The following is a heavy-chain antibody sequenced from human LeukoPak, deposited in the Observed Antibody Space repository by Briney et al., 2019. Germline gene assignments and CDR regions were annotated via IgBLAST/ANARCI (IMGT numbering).Heavy chain of an antibody. CDR1: GYTFTNYG. Sequence: ASVKVSCKASGYTFTNYGITWVRQAPGQGLEWLGWISAYNGNTSDAQKLKGRVTMTTDTSTSTAYMELRSLRSDDTAVYYCARGGLVYAAGLDYWGQGTLVTVSS. CDR3: ARGGLVYAAGLDY. CDR2: ISAYNGNT. V-gene: IGHV1-18*01. D-gene: IGHD3/OR15-3a*01. J-gene: IGHJ4*02.